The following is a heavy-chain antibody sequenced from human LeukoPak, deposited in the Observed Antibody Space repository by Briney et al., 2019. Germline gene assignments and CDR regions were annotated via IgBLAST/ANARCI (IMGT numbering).Heavy chain of an antibody. CDR2: ISVDGSAT. V-gene: IGHV3-30*03. Sequence: PGGSLRLSCAASGFTFSDYYMSWIRQTPDRGLEWLAAISVDGSATNYADSVKGRFTISRDNSKDTLFLQMNSLRLEDSAVYYCARDFGYWGQGILVTVSS. CDR3: ARDFGY. J-gene: IGHJ4*02. CDR1: GFTFSDYY.